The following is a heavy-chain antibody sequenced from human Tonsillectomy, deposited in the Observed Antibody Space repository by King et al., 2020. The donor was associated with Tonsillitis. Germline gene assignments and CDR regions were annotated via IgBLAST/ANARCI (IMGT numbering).Heavy chain of an antibody. CDR1: GGSISSGSYF. Sequence: VQLQESGPGLVKPSQTLSLTCTVSGGSISSGSYFWSWIRQPAGKGLEWIGRIYTTGSTNYNPSLKSRVTMSVDTSKNQFSLKLSSVTAADTAVYYCAGERLLYDILTGYSHYYFDYWGQGTLVTVSS. V-gene: IGHV4-61*02. CDR3: AGERLLYDILTGYSHYYFDY. J-gene: IGHJ4*02. CDR2: IYTTGST. D-gene: IGHD3-9*01.